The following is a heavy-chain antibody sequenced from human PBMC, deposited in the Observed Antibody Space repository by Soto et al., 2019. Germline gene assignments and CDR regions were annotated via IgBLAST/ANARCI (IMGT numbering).Heavy chain of an antibody. V-gene: IGHV4-59*01. CDR2: ISYTGST. D-gene: IGHD6-13*01. J-gene: IGHJ3*01. Sequence: ETLSLTGTVSVGSISVYYWTWIRQRPGKELEWIGYISYTGSTNYNPSLKSRVAISVDTSKNQFSLKLSSVTAADTAVYYCAREGYSSSWYLAGAFDLWGQGTMVT. CDR1: VGSISVYY. CDR3: AREGYSSSWYLAGAFDL.